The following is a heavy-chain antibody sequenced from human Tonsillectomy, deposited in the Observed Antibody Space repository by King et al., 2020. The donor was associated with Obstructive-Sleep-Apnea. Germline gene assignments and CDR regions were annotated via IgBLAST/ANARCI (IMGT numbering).Heavy chain of an antibody. CDR2: LRHDGSEK. CDR3: ARDGYYYDSSGYYYGWYFDL. D-gene: IGHD3-22*01. J-gene: IGHJ2*01. V-gene: IGHV3-7*01. Sequence: VQLVESGGGLVQPGGSLRLSCAASGFTFSSYWMSWVRQAPGKGLEWVANLRHDGSEKYNVDSVRGRFTISRDNAKKLLYLQMNSLRAEDTAVYFCARDGYYYDSSGYYYGWYFDLWGRGTLVTVSS. CDR1: GFTFSSYW.